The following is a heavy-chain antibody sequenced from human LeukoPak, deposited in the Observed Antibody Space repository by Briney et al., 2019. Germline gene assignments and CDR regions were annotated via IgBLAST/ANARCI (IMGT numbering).Heavy chain of an antibody. CDR2: ISGSGSST. CDR1: RFTFSTHA. J-gene: IGHJ3*02. Sequence: GGSLRLSCAATRFTFSTHAVSWVRQAPGKGLEWVSRISGSGSSTYYADSVKGRFTISRDNSKNTVFLEMNSLRAEDTAVYYCAKARHHDYVWGSYRSGAAGAFEIWGQGTMVAVSS. D-gene: IGHD3-16*02. V-gene: IGHV3-23*01. CDR3: AKARHHDYVWGSYRSGAAGAFEI.